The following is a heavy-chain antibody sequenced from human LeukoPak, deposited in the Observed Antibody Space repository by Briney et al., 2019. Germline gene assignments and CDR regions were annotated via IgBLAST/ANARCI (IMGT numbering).Heavy chain of an antibody. CDR2: IYYSGST. D-gene: IGHD2-2*01. J-gene: IGHJ4*02. V-gene: IGHV4-39*01. CDR1: GGSISSSSYY. CDR3: ARLGYCSSTSCYNFDY. Sequence: SETLSLTCTVSGGSISSSSYYWGWIRQPPGKGLEWIGSIYYSGSTYYSPSLKSRLTISVDTSKNQFSLKLSSVTAADTAVYYCARLGYCSSTSCYNFDYWGQGTLATVSS.